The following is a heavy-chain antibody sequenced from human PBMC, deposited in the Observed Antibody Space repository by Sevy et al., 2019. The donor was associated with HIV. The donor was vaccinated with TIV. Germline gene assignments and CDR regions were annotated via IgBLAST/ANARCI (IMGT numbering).Heavy chain of an antibody. D-gene: IGHD2-2*01. Sequence: GGSLRLSCNASGITLRTSVMNWVRKSPARGLEWASSISGDPYYPHSADSMRGRFIVSRENAKNSLFLEMNSLTVEDTAVYYCTRASLLGYCSTTSCYYAFDIWGPGTVVTVSS. V-gene: IGHV3-21*01. J-gene: IGHJ3*02. CDR1: GITLRTSV. CDR2: ISGDPYYP. CDR3: TRASLLGYCSTTSCYYAFDI.